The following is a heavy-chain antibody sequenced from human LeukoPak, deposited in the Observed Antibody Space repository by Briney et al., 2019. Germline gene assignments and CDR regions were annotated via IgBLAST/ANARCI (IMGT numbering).Heavy chain of an antibody. V-gene: IGHV4-59*01. CDR3: AREYYYDTSGYKD. D-gene: IGHD3-22*01. Sequence: SETLSLTCTVSGGSISSYYWSWIRQPPGKGLEWIGYIYYSGSTNYDPSLKSRVTISVDTSKNQFSLKLNSVTAADTAVYYCAREYYYDTSGYKDWGQGTLVTVSS. J-gene: IGHJ4*02. CDR1: GGSISSYY. CDR2: IYYSGST.